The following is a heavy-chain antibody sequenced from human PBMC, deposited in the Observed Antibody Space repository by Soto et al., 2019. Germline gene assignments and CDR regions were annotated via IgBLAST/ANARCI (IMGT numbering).Heavy chain of an antibody. CDR1: GFTVISNY. CDR3: ARGKYSSSSGAFDI. J-gene: IGHJ3*02. CDR2: IYSGGST. Sequence: EVQLVESGGGLVQPGGSLRLSCAASGFTVISNYMSWVRQAPGKGLEWVSVIYSGGSTYYADSVKGRFTISRDNSKNTLYLQMNSLRAEDTAVYYCARGKYSSSSGAFDIWGQGTMVTVSS. D-gene: IGHD6-6*01. V-gene: IGHV3-66*01.